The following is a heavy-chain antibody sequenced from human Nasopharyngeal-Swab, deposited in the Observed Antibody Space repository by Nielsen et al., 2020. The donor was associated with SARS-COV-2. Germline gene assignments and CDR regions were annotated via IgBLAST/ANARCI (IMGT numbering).Heavy chain of an antibody. J-gene: IGHJ5*02. V-gene: IGHV4-59*13. CDR3: ARGTPYCSSTSCYSWFDP. D-gene: IGHD2-2*01. CDR1: GGSISSYY. Sequence: GSLRLSCTVSGGSISSYYWSWIRQPPGKGLEWIGYIYYSGSTNYNPSLKSRVTISVDTSKNQFSLKLSSVTAADTAMYYCARGTPYCSSTSCYSWFDPWGQGTLVTVSS. CDR2: IYYSGST.